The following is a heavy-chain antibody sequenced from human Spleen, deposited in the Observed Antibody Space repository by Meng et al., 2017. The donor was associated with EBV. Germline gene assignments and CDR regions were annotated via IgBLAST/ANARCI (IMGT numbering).Heavy chain of an antibody. J-gene: IGHJ4*02. CDR3: ATNVVTEKEVFDY. CDR2: GNPSGTT. Sequence: QLRQQQGGEGLWKPLVTLTLPFAVHGGSFSGFYCTCIRQATGKGLEGIGKGNPSGTTSYNPSLKSRVTMSVDTSKNQFSLKLNSVTAADTAVYYCATNVVTEKEVFDYWGQGTLVTVSS. V-gene: IGHV4-34*01. D-gene: IGHD2-21*02. CDR1: GGSFSGFY.